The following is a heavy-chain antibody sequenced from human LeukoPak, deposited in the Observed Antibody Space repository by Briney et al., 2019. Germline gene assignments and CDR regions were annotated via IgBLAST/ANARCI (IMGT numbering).Heavy chain of an antibody. CDR1: GGSISRYY. J-gene: IGHJ4*02. V-gene: IGHV4-59*12. Sequence: NPSETLSLTCTVSGGSISRYYGSGIRQPPGKGLEWLGDRSKRGSTSYNRSLKSRVSISVDRSMNRFSRKLSSVSASHKPVYYCARGGYYFDYWAQGTLVTVS. CDR2: RSKRGST. D-gene: IGHD3-16*01. CDR3: ARGGYYFDY.